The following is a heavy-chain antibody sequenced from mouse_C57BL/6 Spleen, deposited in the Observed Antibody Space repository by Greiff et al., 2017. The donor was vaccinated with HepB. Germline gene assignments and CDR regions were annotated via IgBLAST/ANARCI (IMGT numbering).Heavy chain of an antibody. CDR1: GYSITSGYD. CDR2: ISYSGST. D-gene: IGHD1-1*01. V-gene: IGHV3-1*01. J-gene: IGHJ2*01. CDR3: ARGITTVVGYFDD. Sequence: ESGPGMVKPSQSLSLTCTVPGYSITSGYDWHWIRHFPGNKLEWMGYISYSGSTNYNPSLKSRISITHDTSKNHFFLKLNSVTTEDTATYYCARGITTVVGYFDDWGQGTTLTGSS.